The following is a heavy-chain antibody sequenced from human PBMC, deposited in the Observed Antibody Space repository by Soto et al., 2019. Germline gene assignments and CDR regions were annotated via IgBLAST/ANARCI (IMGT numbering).Heavy chain of an antibody. V-gene: IGHV4-39*01. J-gene: IGHJ5*02. CDR3: ARHSGYYYDFGSGYFRFDP. D-gene: IGHD3-3*01. CDR2: IYYSVST. Sequence: QLQLQESGPGLVKPSETLSLTCTVSGGSMSSSSYYWGWIRQPPGKGLEWIGGIYYSVSTYYNPFLTSRVTISVDTSKIDFPLKLSSVTAADTAVYYCARHSGYYYDFGSGYFRFDPWGKGTLVTVSS. CDR1: GGSMSSSSYY.